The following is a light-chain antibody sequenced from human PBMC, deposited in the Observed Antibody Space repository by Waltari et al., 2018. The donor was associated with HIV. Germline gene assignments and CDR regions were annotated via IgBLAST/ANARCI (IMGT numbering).Light chain of an antibody. Sequence: QSELTQPPSVSAAPGQRVTISCTGSSSNIGAGYDVHWYQQVPGRAPKVVIYGNSNRPSGVPDRFSGSKSGSSVSLVITGLQSEDEADYYCQSYDSNLSGLFGGGTKVTVL. J-gene: IGLJ2*01. CDR1: SSNIGAGYD. CDR3: QSYDSNLSGL. V-gene: IGLV1-40*01. CDR2: GNS.